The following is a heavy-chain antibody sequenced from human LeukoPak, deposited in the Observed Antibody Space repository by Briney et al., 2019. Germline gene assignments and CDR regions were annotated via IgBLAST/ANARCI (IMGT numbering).Heavy chain of an antibody. CDR1: GGTFSSYA. Sequence: GASVKVSCKAAGGTFSSYAISWVRQALGQGLEWMGRIIPILGIANYAQKFQGRVTITADKSTSTAYMELSSLRSEDTAVYYCARDDNYYDSSGYLDYWGQGTLVTVSS. CDR2: IIPILGIA. D-gene: IGHD3-22*01. J-gene: IGHJ4*02. CDR3: ARDDNYYDSSGYLDY. V-gene: IGHV1-69*04.